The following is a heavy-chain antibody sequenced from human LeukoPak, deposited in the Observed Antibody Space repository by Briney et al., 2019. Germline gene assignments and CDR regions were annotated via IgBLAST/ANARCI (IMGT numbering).Heavy chain of an antibody. Sequence: GGSLRLSCAASGFIFSNYGMHWVRQAPGKGLEWVAFIHYDGSNKDYADSVKGRFTISRDNSKNTVSLQMNGLKPEDTALYYCVKDIRRGYNFGYDQFAYWGQGTLVSVSS. J-gene: IGHJ4*02. CDR2: IHYDGSNK. CDR1: GFIFSNYG. V-gene: IGHV3-30*02. D-gene: IGHD5-18*01. CDR3: VKDIRRGYNFGYDQFAY.